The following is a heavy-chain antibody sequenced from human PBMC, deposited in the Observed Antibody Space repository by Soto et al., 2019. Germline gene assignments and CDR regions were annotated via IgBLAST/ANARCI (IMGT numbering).Heavy chain of an antibody. J-gene: IGHJ6*02. Sequence: ASLKVSCKASGYTFTSYYMHWVRQAPGQGLEWMGIINPSGGSTSYAQKFQGRVTMTRDTSTSTVYMELSSLRSEDTAVYYCAREGCTNGVCYSPNYYYYYGMDVWGQGTTVTVSS. D-gene: IGHD2-8*01. V-gene: IGHV1-46*01. CDR1: GYTFTSYY. CDR3: AREGCTNGVCYSPNYYYYYGMDV. CDR2: INPSGGST.